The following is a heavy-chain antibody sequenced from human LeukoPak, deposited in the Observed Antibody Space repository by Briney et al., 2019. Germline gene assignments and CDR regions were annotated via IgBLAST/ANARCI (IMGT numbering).Heavy chain of an antibody. V-gene: IGHV3-15*04. CDR2: IESETDGGTT. Sequence: GGSLRLSCAASGFTFRNAWMTWVRQAPGKGLEWVGHIESETDGGTTDYATPVKDRFTISRDNSTNTLYLQMSSLRAEDTAVYYCVKDMYRIAAPAPGAWGQGTLVTVSS. D-gene: IGHD6-13*01. CDR3: VKDMYRIAAPAPGA. CDR1: GFTFRNAW. J-gene: IGHJ5*02.